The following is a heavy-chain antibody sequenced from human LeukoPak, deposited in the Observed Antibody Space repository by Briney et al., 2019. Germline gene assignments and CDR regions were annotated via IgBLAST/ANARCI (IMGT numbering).Heavy chain of an antibody. CDR2: IGYSGSDT. Sequence: PGGSLRLSCIVSGFTLSSYEMTWFRQAPGKGLEWVSSIGYSGSDTHYADSVKGRFTVSRDNSKNTLYLQMNSLRAEDTAVYYCAKEHYVNWFDPWGQGTLVTVSS. CDR3: AKEHYVNWFDP. D-gene: IGHD3-16*01. CDR1: GFTLSSYE. V-gene: IGHV3-23*01. J-gene: IGHJ5*02.